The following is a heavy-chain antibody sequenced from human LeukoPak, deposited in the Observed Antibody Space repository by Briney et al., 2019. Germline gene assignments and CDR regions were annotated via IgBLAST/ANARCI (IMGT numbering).Heavy chain of an antibody. CDR2: IYPGDSDT. D-gene: IGHD3-22*01. V-gene: IGHV5-51*01. CDR3: ARPGYYDSSSYYYVLDY. J-gene: IGHJ4*02. CDR1: GSPFTSYW. Sequence: GESLQISCKGSGSPFTSYWIGWVRQMPGRGLEWMGIIYPGDSDTRYRPSFQGQVTISADKSISTAYLQWSSLKASDTAMYYCARPGYYDSSSYYYVLDYWGQGTLVTVSS.